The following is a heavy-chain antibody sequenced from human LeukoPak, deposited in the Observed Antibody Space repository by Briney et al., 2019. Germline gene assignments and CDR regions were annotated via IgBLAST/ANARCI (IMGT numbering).Heavy chain of an antibody. D-gene: IGHD6-19*01. V-gene: IGHV3-74*01. CDR3: ARFETVAAKPFEY. J-gene: IGHJ4*02. CDR2: ISQDGTTT. CDR1: GFTFSSYW. Sequence: PGGSLRLSCAVSGFTFSSYWMHWVRQAPGKGLVWVSVISQDGTTTSYADSVKGRFTISRDNAENLVYLHMNSLRAEDTAVYYCARFETVAAKPFEYWGQGTLITVSS.